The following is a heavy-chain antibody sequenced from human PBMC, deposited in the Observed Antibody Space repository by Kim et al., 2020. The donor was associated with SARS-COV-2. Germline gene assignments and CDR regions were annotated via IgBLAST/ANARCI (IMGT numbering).Heavy chain of an antibody. V-gene: IGHV1-69*04. D-gene: IGHD6-19*01. CDR2: IIPILGIA. CDR1: GGTFSSYA. CDR3: ARDTPSSAKQWKRYCYYGMDD. Sequence: SVKVSCKASGGTFSSYAISWVRQAPGQGLEWMGRIIPILGIANYAQKFQGRVTITADKSTSTAYTELTSLRSEDTAVYYCARDTPSSAKQWKRYCYYGMDDWCQGTTVTVS. J-gene: IGHJ6*02.